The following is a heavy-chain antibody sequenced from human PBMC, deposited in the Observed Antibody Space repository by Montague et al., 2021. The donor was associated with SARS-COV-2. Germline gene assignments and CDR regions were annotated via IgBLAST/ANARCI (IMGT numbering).Heavy chain of an antibody. D-gene: IGHD2-21*01. CDR3: ARHLAYCAGDCYPDYFDY. V-gene: IGHV4-39*01. Sequence: SETLSLTCTVSGGSLSSGLFYWGWIRQPPGKGLEWIGSIHNGGTTTNXPSLKSRVTLSADSSKNQFSLRLDSMAAADTAVYYCARHLAYCAGDCYPDYFDYGGLGPLFTVSS. J-gene: IGHJ4*02. CDR1: GGSLSSGLFY. CDR2: IHNGGTT.